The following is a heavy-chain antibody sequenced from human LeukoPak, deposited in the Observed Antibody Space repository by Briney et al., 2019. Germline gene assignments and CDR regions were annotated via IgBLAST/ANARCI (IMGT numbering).Heavy chain of an antibody. D-gene: IGHD5-12*01. V-gene: IGHV4-34*01. Sequence: SGTLSLTCAVYGGSFSGYYWSWIRQPPGKGLERIGEINHSGSTNYNPSLKSRVTISVDTSKNQFSLKLSSVTAADTAVYYCARGESGYDFRFGYWGQGTLVTVSS. CDR3: ARGESGYDFRFGY. CDR2: INHSGST. CDR1: GGSFSGYY. J-gene: IGHJ4*02.